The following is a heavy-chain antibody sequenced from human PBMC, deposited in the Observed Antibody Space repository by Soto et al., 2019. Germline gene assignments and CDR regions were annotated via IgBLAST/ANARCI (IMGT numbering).Heavy chain of an antibody. CDR2: IYPSDSDT. V-gene: IGHV5-51*01. CDR3: ARLDTSGFGGWFDP. D-gene: IGHD6-19*01. J-gene: IGHJ5*02. Sequence: GESLKISCKGFGYSFTSYCIGWVRQMPWKGLEWMGIIYPSDSDTRYSPSFQGQVTISADKSISSAYLQWSSLKASDTAMYYCARLDTSGFGGWFDPWGEGTLVTVSS. CDR1: GYSFTSYC.